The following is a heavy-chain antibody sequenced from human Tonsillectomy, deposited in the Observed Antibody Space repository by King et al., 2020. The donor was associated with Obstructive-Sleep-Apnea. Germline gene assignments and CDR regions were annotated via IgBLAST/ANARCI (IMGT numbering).Heavy chain of an antibody. V-gene: IGHV1-3*01. J-gene: IGHJ4*02. D-gene: IGHD3-22*01. CDR3: ARELNYYDSSGYSD. CDR1: GYTFTSYA. Sequence: QLVQSGAEVKKPGASVKVSCKASGYTFTSYAMHWVRQAPGQRLEWMGWINAGNGNTIYSQKFQGRVTITRDTSASTAYMELSSLRSEDTAVYYCARELNYYDSSGYSDWGQGTLVTVSS. CDR2: INAGNGNT.